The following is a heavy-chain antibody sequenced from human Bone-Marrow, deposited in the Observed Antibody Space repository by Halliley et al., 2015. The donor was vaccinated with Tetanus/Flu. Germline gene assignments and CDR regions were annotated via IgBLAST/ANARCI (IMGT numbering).Heavy chain of an antibody. CDR1: GDSISSGDSS. CDR2: IYYGGYT. V-gene: IGHV4-31*03. D-gene: IGHD1-26*01. J-gene: IGHJ6*02. Sequence: TLSLTCSVSGDSISSGDSSWTWIRQHPGKGLEWIGYIYYGGYTSYNPSLKSRVTISVDTSRNQFSLKLISVTAADTAVYYCAKDRNGGSYSSSSGMDVWGQGTTVTVSS. CDR3: AKDRNGGSYSSSSGMDV.